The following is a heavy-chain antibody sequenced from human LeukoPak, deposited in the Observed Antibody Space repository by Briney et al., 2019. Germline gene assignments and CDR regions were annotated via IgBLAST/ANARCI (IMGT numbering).Heavy chain of an antibody. V-gene: IGHV1-2*02. Sequence: ASVKVSCKASGYTFTGYYMHWVRQAPGQGLEWMGWISPNSGDKKYAQKFQGRVTMTRNASISTAYMELSSLRSEDTAVYYCARWREYYYDSSGYCLAFDIWGQGTMVTVSS. CDR3: ARWREYYYDSSGYCLAFDI. CDR2: ISPNSGDK. D-gene: IGHD3-22*01. J-gene: IGHJ3*02. CDR1: GYTFTGYY.